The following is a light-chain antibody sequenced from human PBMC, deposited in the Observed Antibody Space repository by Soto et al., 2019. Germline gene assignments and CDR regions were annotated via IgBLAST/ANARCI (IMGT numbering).Light chain of an antibody. CDR1: QSVSSK. Sequence: EIVMTQSPATLSVSPGERATLSCRASQSVSSKLAWYQQKPGQGPRLLIYGASSWATGIPARFSGSGSGTELTLTIRSLDSEDFAVYCCQHYSTWLWTFGKGTKVEMK. CDR3: QHYSTWLWT. J-gene: IGKJ1*01. CDR2: GAS. V-gene: IGKV3-15*01.